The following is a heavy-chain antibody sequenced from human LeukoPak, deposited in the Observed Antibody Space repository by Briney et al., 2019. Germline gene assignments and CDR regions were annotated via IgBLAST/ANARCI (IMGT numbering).Heavy chain of an antibody. J-gene: IGHJ4*01. CDR3: ARELPREVTLDY. CDR2: IFTDGTTT. CDR1: EFNFFSYG. Sequence: PGGSLRLSCVASEFNFFSYGMQWVRQAPGKGLVWVSRIFTDGTTTSYADSVKGRFTISRDNAKNTLYLQMNSLRAEDTAVYYCARELPREVTLDYWGQGTLDTVSP. V-gene: IGHV3-74*01. D-gene: IGHD2-21*02.